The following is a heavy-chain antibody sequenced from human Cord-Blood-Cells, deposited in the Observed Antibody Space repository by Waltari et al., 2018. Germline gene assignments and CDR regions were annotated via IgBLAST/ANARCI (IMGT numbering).Heavy chain of an antibody. CDR3: VWEVSIWGGYYDY. J-gene: IGHJ4*02. CDR2: ISRSSSTI. D-gene: IGHD3-3*01. Sequence: EVQRVESGGGLVQPGGSLRLSCAASGLTCSSYSMNRVRQAPGKGLEWVSYISRSSSTIYYAASVKGRFTISSDNAKNSLYLQMNSLRDEDTAVYYCVWEVSIWGGYYDYWGQGTLVTVSS. CDR1: GLTCSSYS. V-gene: IGHV3-48*02.